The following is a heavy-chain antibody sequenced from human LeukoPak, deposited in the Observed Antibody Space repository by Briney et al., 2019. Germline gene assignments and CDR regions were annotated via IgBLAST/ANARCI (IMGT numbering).Heavy chain of an antibody. D-gene: IGHD4-17*01. Sequence: PGGSLRLSCAASGFTFSSYGMHWVRQAPGKGLEWVAFIRYDGSNKYYADSVKGRFTISRDNSKNTLYLQMNSLRAEDTAVYYCAKGPSYGDYLLPDYWGQGTLVTVSS. CDR1: GFTFSSYG. V-gene: IGHV3-30*02. CDR3: AKGPSYGDYLLPDY. J-gene: IGHJ4*02. CDR2: IRYDGSNK.